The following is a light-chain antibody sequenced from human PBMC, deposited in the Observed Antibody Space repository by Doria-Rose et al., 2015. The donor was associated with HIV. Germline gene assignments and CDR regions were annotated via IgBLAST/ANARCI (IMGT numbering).Light chain of an antibody. CDR3: QKYNSAPPT. J-gene: IGKJ1*01. V-gene: IGKV1-27*01. CDR2: AAV. CDR1: QDISNY. Sequence: TCRASQDISNYVAWYHQKPGKIPKLLIYAAVTLQSGVPSRFSGSGSGRDFTLTTTSLQPEDVATYFCQKYNSAPPTFGQGTKVEIK.